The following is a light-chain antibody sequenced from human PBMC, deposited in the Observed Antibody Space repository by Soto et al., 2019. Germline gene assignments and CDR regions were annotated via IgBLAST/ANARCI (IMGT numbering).Light chain of an antibody. CDR2: DAS. J-gene: IGKJ4*01. CDR1: QDISKY. Sequence: DIQMTQSPSSLSASVGARVTITCQASQDISKYLNWYQQKPGKAPKLLIYDASNWETGVPSRFTGSVSGTDFTITISVLQPEDNATDYCQHYENPLLTFGGGTKVEIK. CDR3: QHYENPLLT. V-gene: IGKV1-33*01.